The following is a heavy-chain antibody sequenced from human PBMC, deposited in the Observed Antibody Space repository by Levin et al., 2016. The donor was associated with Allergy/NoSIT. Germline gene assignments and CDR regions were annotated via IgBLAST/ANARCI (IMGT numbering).Heavy chain of an antibody. V-gene: IGHV3-30*09. D-gene: IGHD2-8*01. CDR1: GFTFSTYA. CDR2: ISSDGNNK. CDR3: ARDGRPPPGVFEFDH. Sequence: GESLKISCAASGFTFSTYAMHWVRQAPGKGLEWVAAISSDGNNKHYADSVKGRFAFSRDNSKNTLYLQMNSLSAEDTALYYCARDGRPPPGVFEFDHWGQGTPVTVSS. J-gene: IGHJ4*02.